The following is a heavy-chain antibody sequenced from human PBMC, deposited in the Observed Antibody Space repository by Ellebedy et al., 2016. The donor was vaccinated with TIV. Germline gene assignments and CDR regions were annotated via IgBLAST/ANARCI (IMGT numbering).Heavy chain of an antibody. J-gene: IGHJ6*02. CDR1: GFTVSNYW. V-gene: IGHV3-7*03. D-gene: IGHD2-2*01. CDR2: LNQDGSEI. Sequence: GGSLRLXCAASGFTVSNYWMNWVRQAPGKGLEWVANLNQDGSEIYLVDSVKGRFTISRDNAKNSLHLQMNGLSPEDAAVYYCARGTNDAPGVDVWGQGTTVTVSS. CDR3: ARGTNDAPGVDV.